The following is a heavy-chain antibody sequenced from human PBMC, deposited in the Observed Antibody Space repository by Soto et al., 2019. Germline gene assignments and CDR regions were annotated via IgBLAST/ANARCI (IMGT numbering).Heavy chain of an antibody. D-gene: IGHD3-9*01. CDR1: GGSISSGGYS. Sequence: LSLTCAVSGGSISSGGYSWSWIRQPPGKGLEWIGYIYHSGSTYYNPSLKSRVTISVDRSKNQFSLKLSSVTAADTSVYYCARGTDTWFFALWGRGTLVTAPQ. J-gene: IGHJ2*01. V-gene: IGHV4-30-2*01. CDR2: IYHSGST. CDR3: ARGTDTWFFAL.